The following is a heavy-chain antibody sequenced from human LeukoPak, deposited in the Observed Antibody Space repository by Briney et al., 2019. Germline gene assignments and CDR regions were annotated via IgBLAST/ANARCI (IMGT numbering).Heavy chain of an antibody. J-gene: IGHJ4*02. D-gene: IGHD1-26*01. CDR3: ARFGSYSRDFDY. Sequence: SETLSLTCTVSGDPISSYYWSWIRQPPGKGLEWIGYIYYSGSTNYNPSPKSRVTISVDTSKNQFSLKLSSVTAADTAVYYCARFGSYSRDFDYWGQGTLVTVSS. CDR1: GDPISSYY. V-gene: IGHV4-59*01. CDR2: IYYSGST.